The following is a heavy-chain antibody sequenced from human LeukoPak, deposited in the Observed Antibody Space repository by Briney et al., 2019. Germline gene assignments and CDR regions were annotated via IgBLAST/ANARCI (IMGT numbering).Heavy chain of an antibody. D-gene: IGHD1-26*01. J-gene: IGHJ4*02. CDR2: ISGSGGST. Sequence: GGSLRLSCAASGFTFSSYAMSWVRQAPGKGLEWVSAISGSGGSTYYADSVKGRFTISRDNSKNTLYLQMNSLRVEDTAVYYCAKRVLVVGATGGGNYFDYWGQGTLVTVSS. V-gene: IGHV3-23*01. CDR1: GFTFSSYA. CDR3: AKRVLVVGATGGGNYFDY.